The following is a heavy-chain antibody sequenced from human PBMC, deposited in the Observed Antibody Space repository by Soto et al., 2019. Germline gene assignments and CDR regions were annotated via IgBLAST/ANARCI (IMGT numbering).Heavy chain of an antibody. CDR3: ARDVVGAPTEYFQH. CDR1: GFTVSSNY. J-gene: IGHJ1*01. V-gene: IGHV3-66*01. D-gene: IGHD1-26*01. CDR2: IYSGGGK. Sequence: EVQLVESGGGLVQPGGSLRLSCAASGFTVSSNYMSWVRQAPGKGLEWVSVIYSGGGKYYADSVKGRFTISRDNSKNTLYLQMNSLRAEDTAVYYCARDVVGAPTEYFQHWGQGTLVTVSS.